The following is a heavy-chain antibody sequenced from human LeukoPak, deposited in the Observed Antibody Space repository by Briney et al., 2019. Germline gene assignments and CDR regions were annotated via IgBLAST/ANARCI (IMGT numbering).Heavy chain of an antibody. Sequence: GGSLRPSCAASGFTFSSYAMSWVRQAPGKGLEWVSAISGSGGSTYYADSVKGRFTISRDNSKNTLYLQMNSLRAEDTAVYYCAKLPDIVLVVYAWYFDLWGRGTLVTVSS. V-gene: IGHV3-23*01. D-gene: IGHD2-8*02. CDR3: AKLPDIVLVVYAWYFDL. CDR2: ISGSGGST. CDR1: GFTFSSYA. J-gene: IGHJ2*01.